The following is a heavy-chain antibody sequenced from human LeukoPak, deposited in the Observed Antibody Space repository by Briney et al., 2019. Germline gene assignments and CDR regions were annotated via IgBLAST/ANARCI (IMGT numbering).Heavy chain of an antibody. Sequence: ASVRVSCKASGYTFIDYYINWVRQAPGQGLEWMGWINPNSGGTNYAQKFHGRVTMTRGTSISTAYMELSSLRSDDTAVYYCARGKALLLLTSFDYWGQGTLVTVSS. CDR1: GYTFIDYY. CDR2: INPNSGGT. J-gene: IGHJ4*02. V-gene: IGHV1-2*02. D-gene: IGHD3-22*01. CDR3: ARGKALLLLTSFDY.